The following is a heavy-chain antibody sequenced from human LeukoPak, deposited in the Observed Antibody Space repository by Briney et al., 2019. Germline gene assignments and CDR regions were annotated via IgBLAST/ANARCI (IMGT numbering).Heavy chain of an antibody. V-gene: IGHV3-15*01. D-gene: IGHD4-17*01. CDR2: IKSKTDGGTT. CDR1: RFTFSNAW. Sequence: GGSLRLSCAASRFTFSNAWMSWVRQAPGKGLEWVGRIKSKTDGGTTDYAAPVKGRFTISRDDSKNTLYLQMNSLKTEDTAVYYCASEIRGRRVNDYGDYEALHYYYGMDVWGQGTTVTVSS. CDR3: ASEIRGRRVNDYGDYEALHYYYGMDV. J-gene: IGHJ6*02.